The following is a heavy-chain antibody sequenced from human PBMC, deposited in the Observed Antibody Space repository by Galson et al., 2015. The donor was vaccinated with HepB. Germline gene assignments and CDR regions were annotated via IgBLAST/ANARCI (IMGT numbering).Heavy chain of an antibody. D-gene: IGHD2-2*01. CDR1: GYTFTSYY. CDR3: AREGGDIVVVPAAAPFDY. CDR2: INPSGGST. J-gene: IGHJ4*02. V-gene: IGHV1-46*01. Sequence: SVKVSCKAPGYTFTSYYMHWVRQAPGQGLEWMGIINPSGGSTSYAQKFQGRVTMTRDTSTSTVYMELSSLRSEDTAVYYCAREGGDIVVVPAAAPFDYWGQGTLVTVSS.